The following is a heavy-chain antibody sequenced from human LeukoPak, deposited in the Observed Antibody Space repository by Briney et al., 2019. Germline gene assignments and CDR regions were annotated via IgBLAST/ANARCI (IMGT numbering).Heavy chain of an antibody. CDR2: ISYDGSNK. J-gene: IGHJ4*02. CDR3: ARDPYSYGYFDY. V-gene: IGHV3-30*04. D-gene: IGHD5-18*01. Sequence: GGSLRLSCAASGFTFSSYAMHWVRQAPGKGLEWVAVISYDGSNKYYADSVKGRFTTSRDSSKNTLYLQMNSLRAEDTAVYYCARDPYSYGYFDYWGQGTLVTVSS. CDR1: GFTFSSYA.